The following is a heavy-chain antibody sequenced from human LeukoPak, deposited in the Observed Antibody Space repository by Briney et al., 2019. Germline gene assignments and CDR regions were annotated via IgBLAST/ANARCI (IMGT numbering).Heavy chain of an antibody. J-gene: IGHJ4*02. D-gene: IGHD1-26*01. CDR3: AKDVGKWESLHFFDY. V-gene: IGHV3-23*01. CDR1: GFTFSTIA. Sequence: QPGGSLRLSCLTSGFTFSTIAMSWVRQAPGKGLEWISGISGSGASTYYADSVTGRFTISRDNSRNTLYLQMNSLRGDDTAVYYCAKDVGKWESLHFFDYWGQGTLVTVSS. CDR2: ISGSGAST.